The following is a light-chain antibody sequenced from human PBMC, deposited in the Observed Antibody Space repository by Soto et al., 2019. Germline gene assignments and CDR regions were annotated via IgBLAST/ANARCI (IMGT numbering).Light chain of an antibody. Sequence: EIVLTQSPATLSLSPGERATLSCRASQSVSSYLAWYQHKPGQAPRLLIYDASKRATGIPASFSGSWSGTDFTLTISSLEPEDFAVYYCQQRSNWPPTWTFGQGTRVEIK. V-gene: IGKV3-11*01. CDR2: DAS. J-gene: IGKJ1*01. CDR1: QSVSSY. CDR3: QQRSNWPPTWT.